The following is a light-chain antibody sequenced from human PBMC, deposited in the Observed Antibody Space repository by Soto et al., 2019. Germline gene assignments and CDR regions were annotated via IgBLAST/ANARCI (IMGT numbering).Light chain of an antibody. V-gene: IGKV3-11*01. Sequence: EIVLTQSPATLSLSPGERATLSCRASQSVSSYLAWYQQKPGQAPRLLIYDASNRATGIPARFSGSGSGTDFPPTLRSLEPEDFAVYYCQQRSNWPPEWTFGQGTKVEIK. CDR3: QQRSNWPPEWT. J-gene: IGKJ1*01. CDR1: QSVSSY. CDR2: DAS.